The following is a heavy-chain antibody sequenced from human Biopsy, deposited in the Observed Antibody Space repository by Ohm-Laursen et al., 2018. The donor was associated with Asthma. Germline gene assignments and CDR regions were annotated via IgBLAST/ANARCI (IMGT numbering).Heavy chain of an antibody. CDR1: GYRLNDLS. CDR2: HDHEEGGT. CDR3: ASDFPKDYVRYNFQF. V-gene: IGHV1-24*01. J-gene: IGHJ4*02. D-gene: IGHD4-17*01. Sequence: VASVKVSCKISGYRLNDLSMHWVRQAPGQGLEWMGGHDHEEGGTVNARRFQGRVTMTEDTSTDTAYMELSSLSSDDTAVYYCASDFPKDYVRYNFQFWGQGNLVTVSS.